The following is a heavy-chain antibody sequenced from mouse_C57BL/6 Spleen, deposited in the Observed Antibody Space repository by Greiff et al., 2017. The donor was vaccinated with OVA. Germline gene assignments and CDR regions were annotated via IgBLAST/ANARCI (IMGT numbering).Heavy chain of an antibody. CDR2: ISYDGSN. D-gene: IGHD2-3*01. Sequence: EVKVEESGPGLVKPSQSLSLTCSVTGYSITSGYYWNWIRQFPGNKLEWMGYISYDGSNNYNPSLKNRISITRDTSKNQFFLKLNSVTTEDTATYYCAREGTYDGYFGGYYFDYWGQGTTLTVSS. CDR1: GYSITSGYY. CDR3: AREGTYDGYFGGYYFDY. J-gene: IGHJ2*01. V-gene: IGHV3-6*01.